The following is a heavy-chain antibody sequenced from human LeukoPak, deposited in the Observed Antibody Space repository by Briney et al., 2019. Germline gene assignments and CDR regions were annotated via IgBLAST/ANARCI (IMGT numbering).Heavy chain of an antibody. CDR3: ARANIWFGELSLDY. CDR2: IYSGGST. CDR1: GFTVSSNY. D-gene: IGHD3-10*01. Sequence: GGSLRLSCAASGFTVSSNYMSWVRQAPGKGLEWASVIYSGGSTYYADSVKGRFTISRRNSKNTLYLQMNSLRAEDTAVYYCARANIWFGELSLDYWGQGTLVTVSS. J-gene: IGHJ4*02. V-gene: IGHV3-53*04.